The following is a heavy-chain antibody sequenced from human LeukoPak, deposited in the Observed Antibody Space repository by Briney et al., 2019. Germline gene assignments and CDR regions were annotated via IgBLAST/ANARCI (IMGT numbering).Heavy chain of an antibody. Sequence: PGGSLRLFFAASGFTFSSYEMNWVRQAPGKGLEWVSYISSSGSTIYYADSVKGRFTISRDNAKNSLYLQMNSLRGEDTAVYYCARVAHVGGGQQLQYWGQGTLVTVSS. J-gene: IGHJ4*02. CDR1: GFTFSSYE. D-gene: IGHD6-13*01. CDR2: ISSSGSTI. V-gene: IGHV3-48*03. CDR3: ARVAHVGGGQQLQY.